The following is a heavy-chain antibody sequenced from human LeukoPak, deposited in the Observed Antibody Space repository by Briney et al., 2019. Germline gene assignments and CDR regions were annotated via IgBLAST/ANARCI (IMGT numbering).Heavy chain of an antibody. CDR2: IYYSGNT. CDR1: GGSISNYY. Sequence: SETLSLTCTVSGGSISNYYWSWIRQPPGKGLEWIGYIYYSGNTNYNPSLKSRVTISEDTSKNQFSLKLTSVTAADTAVYYCARVGAAGDYYFDYWGQGTLVTVSS. CDR3: ARVGAAGDYYFDY. V-gene: IGHV4-59*01. D-gene: IGHD6-13*01. J-gene: IGHJ4*02.